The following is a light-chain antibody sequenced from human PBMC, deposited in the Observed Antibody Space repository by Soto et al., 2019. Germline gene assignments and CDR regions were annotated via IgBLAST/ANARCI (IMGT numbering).Light chain of an antibody. CDR2: GAS. CDR1: QSVSSSY. V-gene: IGKV3-20*01. Sequence: EIVLTQSPGTLSLSPGERATLSCRASQSVSSSYLAWYQQKPGQAPTLLIYGASSSATGIPDRFSGSGSGTDFTLTISRLEPEDFAVYYCQQYASSPQTFGQGTKLEIK. J-gene: IGKJ2*01. CDR3: QQYASSPQT.